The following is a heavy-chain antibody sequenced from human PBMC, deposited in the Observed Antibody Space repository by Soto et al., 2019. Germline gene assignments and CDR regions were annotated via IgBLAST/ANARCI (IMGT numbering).Heavy chain of an antibody. CDR1: GGTFSSYS. Sequence: GGPVKVSCKASGGTFSSYSIGWVLQAPGEGLEWMGGIIPIFGTANYAQKFQGRVTITADESTSTAYMELSSLRSEDTAVYYCARDARAYDYVWGSYHTLDYWGQGTLVTVS. CDR2: IIPIFGTA. D-gene: IGHD3-16*02. J-gene: IGHJ4*02. V-gene: IGHV1-69*13. CDR3: ARDARAYDYVWGSYHTLDY.